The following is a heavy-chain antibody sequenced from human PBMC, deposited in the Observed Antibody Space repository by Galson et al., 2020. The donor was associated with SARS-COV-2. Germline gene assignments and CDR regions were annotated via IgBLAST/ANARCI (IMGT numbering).Heavy chain of an antibody. Sequence: ASVKVSCKVSCYTITELSMHWVRQAPGKGLEWMGGFDPEDGETTYAQKFQGRVTMTEDTSTDTAYLELSSLRSADTAVYYYATGTSVAAATNSFAPWGQGPLVTVSS. V-gene: IGHV1-24*01. CDR1: CYTITELS. CDR3: ATGTSVAAATNSFAP. J-gene: IGHJ5*02. D-gene: IGHD2-15*01. CDR2: FDPEDGET.